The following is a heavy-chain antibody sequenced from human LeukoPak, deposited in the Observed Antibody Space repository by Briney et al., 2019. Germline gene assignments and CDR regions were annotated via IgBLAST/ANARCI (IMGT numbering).Heavy chain of an antibody. CDR3: ARDSYYYGSGNPAY. CDR1: GYTLTGYY. V-gene: IGHV1-2*02. J-gene: IGHJ4*02. D-gene: IGHD3-10*01. Sequence: ASVKVSCMGSGYTLTGYYMHWVRQAPGQGLEWMGWINPNSGGTNYAQKFQGRVTMTRDTSISTAYMELSRLRSDDTAVYYCARDSYYYGSGNPAYWGQGTQVTVSS. CDR2: INPNSGGT.